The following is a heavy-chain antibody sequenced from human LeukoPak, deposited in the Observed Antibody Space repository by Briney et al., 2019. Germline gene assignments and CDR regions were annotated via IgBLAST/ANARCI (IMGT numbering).Heavy chain of an antibody. CDR3: ARGDQYDFWSGYFPFDY. CDR2: INPSGGST. V-gene: IGHV1-46*01. CDR1: GYTFTSYY. J-gene: IGHJ4*02. Sequence: ASVKVSCEASGYTFTSYYMHWVRQAPGQGLEWMGIINPSGGSTSYAQKFQGRVTMTRDTSTSTVYMELSSLRSEDTAVYYCARGDQYDFWSGYFPFDYWGQGTLVTVSS. D-gene: IGHD3-3*01.